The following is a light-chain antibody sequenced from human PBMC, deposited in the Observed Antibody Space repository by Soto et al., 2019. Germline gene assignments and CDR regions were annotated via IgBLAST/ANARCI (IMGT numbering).Light chain of an antibody. J-gene: IGKJ4*01. CDR2: GAA. CDR1: QTLTSNY. CDR3: QQYSDSVLT. Sequence: EIVLTQSPATLSLSPGERATLSCRASQTLTSNYLAWYQQKPGQAHRLLIHGAASRATGIPDRFRGSGARTDFTLTISRLKPEDFAEYYCQQYSDSVLTFGGETKVAIK. V-gene: IGKV3-20*01.